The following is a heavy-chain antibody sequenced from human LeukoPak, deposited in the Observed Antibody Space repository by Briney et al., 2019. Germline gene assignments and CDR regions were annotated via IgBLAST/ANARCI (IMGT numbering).Heavy chain of an antibody. CDR2: INSDGSST. CDR1: GFTFSSYW. D-gene: IGHD2-2*01. J-gene: IGHJ4*02. CDR3: ANEWGGYCSSTSCYPLDY. Sequence: GGSLRLXCAASGFTFSSYWMQWVRQAPGKGLVSVSRINSDGSSTSYADSVKGRFTISRANAKNTLYLQMNSLRAEDTAVYYCANEWGGYCSSTSCYPLDYWGQGTLVTVSS. V-gene: IGHV3-74*01.